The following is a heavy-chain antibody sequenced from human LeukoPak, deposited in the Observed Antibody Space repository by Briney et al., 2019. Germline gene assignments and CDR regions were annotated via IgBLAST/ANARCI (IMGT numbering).Heavy chain of an antibody. V-gene: IGHV3-23*01. D-gene: IGHD3-10*01. CDR2: ISGSCGST. CDR1: GFTFNSYA. CDR3: AKYIQWFGDLFDY. J-gene: IGHJ4*02. Sequence: GGSLRLSCAASGFTFNSYAMSWDRQAPGKGLEWVSAISGSCGSTYYADSENGRFTISRDNSKNMLYLQMNSLRAEDTAVYYCAKYIQWFGDLFDYWGQGTLVTVSS.